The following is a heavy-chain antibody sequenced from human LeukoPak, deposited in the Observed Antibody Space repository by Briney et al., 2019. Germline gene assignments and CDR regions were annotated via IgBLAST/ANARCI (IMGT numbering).Heavy chain of an antibody. CDR2: ISSKAYGGTT. Sequence: GGSLRLSCTASGFSFGDYAMSWFRQAPGKGLEWVGFISSKAYGGTTEYAASVKGRFTISRDDSKSIAYLQMDSLKTEDTAVYYCTRGRITMVRGVIGPYYFDYWGQGTLVTVSS. V-gene: IGHV3-49*03. J-gene: IGHJ4*02. CDR3: TRGRITMVRGVIGPYYFDY. D-gene: IGHD3-10*01. CDR1: GFSFGDYA.